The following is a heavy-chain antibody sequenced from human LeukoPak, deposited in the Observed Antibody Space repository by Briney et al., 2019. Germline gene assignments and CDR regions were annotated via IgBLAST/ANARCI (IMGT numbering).Heavy chain of an antibody. CDR1: VYTFTRYY. D-gene: IGHD1-7*01. Sequence: ASVNVSCKASVYTFTRYYIHWLRQAPGQGREWMGCINPNSGNTNYAQRFQGGVTMTRDTSISTAYMELSRLRSADTAVYYCAREADNWNYVRRGPPFDYWGQGTLVTVSS. V-gene: IGHV1-2*02. CDR2: INPNSGNT. J-gene: IGHJ4*02. CDR3: AREADNWNYVRRGPPFDY.